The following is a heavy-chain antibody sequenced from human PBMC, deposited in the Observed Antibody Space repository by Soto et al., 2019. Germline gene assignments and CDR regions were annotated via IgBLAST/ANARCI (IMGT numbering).Heavy chain of an antibody. CDR3: ARGDYGAHDAFDI. CDR2: MNPNSGNT. J-gene: IGHJ3*02. Sequence: ASVKVSCKASGYTFTVYYMHWVRQATGQGLEWMGWMNPNSGNTGYAQKFRGRVTMTRNTSISTAYMELSSLRSEDTAVYYCARGDYGAHDAFDIWGQGTMVTVSS. CDR1: GYTFTVYY. V-gene: IGHV1-8*02. D-gene: IGHD4-17*01.